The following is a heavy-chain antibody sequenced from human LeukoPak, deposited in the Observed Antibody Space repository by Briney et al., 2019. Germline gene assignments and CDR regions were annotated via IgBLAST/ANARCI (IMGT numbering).Heavy chain of an antibody. V-gene: IGHV3-53*01. D-gene: IGHD2-15*01. CDR1: GFTVISNY. CDR3: ARVGGGYYFDY. Sequence: PGGSLRLSCAASGFTVISNYMSWVRQAPGKGLEWVSVIYSGGSTYYADSVKGRFTISRDNSKNTLYLQMNSLRAEDTAVYYCARVGGGYYFDYWGQGTLVTVSS. J-gene: IGHJ4*02. CDR2: IYSGGST.